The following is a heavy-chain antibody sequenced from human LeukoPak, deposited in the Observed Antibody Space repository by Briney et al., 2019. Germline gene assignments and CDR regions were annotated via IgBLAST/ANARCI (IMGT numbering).Heavy chain of an antibody. V-gene: IGHV4-31*03. CDR1: GGSISSGGYY. J-gene: IGHJ4*02. D-gene: IGHD4-17*01. CDR3: ARDRSVMGDYEDHGFDY. CDR2: IYYSGST. Sequence: SRTLSLTCTVSGGSISSGGYYWSWIRQHPGKGLEWIGYIYYSGSTYYNPSLKSRVTISVDTSKNQFSLKLSSVTAADTAVYYCARDRSVMGDYEDHGFDYWGQGTLVTVSS.